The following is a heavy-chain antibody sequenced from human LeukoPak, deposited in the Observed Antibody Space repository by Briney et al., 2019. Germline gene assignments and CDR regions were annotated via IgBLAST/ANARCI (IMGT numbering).Heavy chain of an antibody. CDR3: AKKGASYYYDSSGYN. D-gene: IGHD3-22*01. Sequence: SGGSLRLSCAASGFTFSSYAMSWVRQAPGKGLEWVSAISGSGGSTYYADSVKGRFTISRDNSKNTLYLQMNSLRAEDTAVYYCAKKGASYYYDSSGYNWGQGTLVTVSS. CDR2: ISGSGGST. V-gene: IGHV3-23*01. CDR1: GFTFSSYA. J-gene: IGHJ4*02.